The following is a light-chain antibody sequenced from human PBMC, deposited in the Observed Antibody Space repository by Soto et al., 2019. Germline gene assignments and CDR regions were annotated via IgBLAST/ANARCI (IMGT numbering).Light chain of an antibody. CDR3: QQYTNWPPLT. Sequence: EIVMTQSPATLSVSPGEGATLSCRASQSVHNDLAWYQQKPGQAPRLLIYDASTRATGIPARFSGSGSGTEFTLTISSLQSEDFAVSYCQQYTNWPPLTFGGGTKVEI. CDR2: DAS. CDR1: QSVHND. J-gene: IGKJ4*01. V-gene: IGKV3-15*01.